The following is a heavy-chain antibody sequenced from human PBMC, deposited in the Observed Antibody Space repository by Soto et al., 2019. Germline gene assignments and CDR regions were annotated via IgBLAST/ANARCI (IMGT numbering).Heavy chain of an antibody. CDR3: ARVVSVYCSGGSCPYFDY. D-gene: IGHD2-15*01. CDR1: GGTFSSYT. Sequence: QVQLVQSGAEVKKPGSSVKVSCKASGGTFSSYTISWVRQAPGQGLEWMGRIIPILGIANYAQKFQGRVTITADKSTSTAYMELSSLRSEDTAVYYCARVVSVYCSGGSCPYFDYWGQGTLVTVSS. V-gene: IGHV1-69*02. J-gene: IGHJ4*02. CDR2: IIPILGIA.